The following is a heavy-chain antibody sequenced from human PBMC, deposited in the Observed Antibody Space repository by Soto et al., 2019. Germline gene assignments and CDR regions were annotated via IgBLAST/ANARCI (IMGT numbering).Heavy chain of an antibody. Sequence: HPGGSLRLSCAASGFTFSSYAMSWVRQAPGKGLEWVSYISSSSSVIDYADSVKGRFTVSRDNARNSLYLQMNSLRAEDTAVYYCARDLSWGSNWYYYMDVWGKGTTVTVSS. CDR3: ARDLSWGSNWYYYMDV. CDR2: ISSSSSVI. V-gene: IGHV3-48*01. D-gene: IGHD7-27*01. CDR1: GFTFSSYA. J-gene: IGHJ6*03.